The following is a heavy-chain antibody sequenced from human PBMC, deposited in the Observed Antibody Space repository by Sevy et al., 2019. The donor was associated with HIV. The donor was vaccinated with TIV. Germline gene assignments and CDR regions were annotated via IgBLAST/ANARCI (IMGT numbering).Heavy chain of an antibody. CDR3: AGVFGIGIVGATPNY. J-gene: IGHJ4*02. D-gene: IGHD1-26*01. V-gene: IGHV3-11*01. CDR2: IRSTGDTI. CDR1: GFTFSDYN. Sequence: GGSLRLSCAASGFTFSDYNMIWIRQAPGRGLEWISYIRSTGDTIYYADSVKGRFTISRDNAKNSLYLQMNSLTAGDTAVYYGAGVFGIGIVGATPNYWGQGALVTVSS.